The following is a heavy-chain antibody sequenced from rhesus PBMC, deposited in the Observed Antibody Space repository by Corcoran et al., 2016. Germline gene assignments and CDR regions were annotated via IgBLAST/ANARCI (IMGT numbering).Heavy chain of an antibody. CDR2: IYGCGSGT. Sequence: QLPPQESGPGLVKPSETLPVTRVVPGGSISSSYRRWIRTAPGKGLEWIGVIYGCGSGTNYNPTLKRRVTLSVDTSKHQFSLKLSSVTAADTAVYYCARAPRIAAAYDYWGQGVLVTVSS. CDR3: ARAPRIAAAYDY. J-gene: IGHJ4*01. D-gene: IGHD6-25*01. CDR1: GGSISSSY. V-gene: IGHV4-169*01.